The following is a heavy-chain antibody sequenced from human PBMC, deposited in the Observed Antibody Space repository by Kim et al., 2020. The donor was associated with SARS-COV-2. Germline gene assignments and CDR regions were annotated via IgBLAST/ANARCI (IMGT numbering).Heavy chain of an antibody. CDR3: AKIPAPYCGGDCYLDY. CDR2: ISGSGGST. CDR1: GFTFSSYA. D-gene: IGHD2-21*02. J-gene: IGHJ4*02. V-gene: IGHV3-23*01. Sequence: GGSLRLSCAASGFTFSSYAMSWVRQTPGKGLEWVSAISGSGGSTYYADYVKGRFTISRDNSKNTLYLQMNSLRAEDTAVYYCAKIPAPYCGGDCYLDYWGRGTLVTVSS.